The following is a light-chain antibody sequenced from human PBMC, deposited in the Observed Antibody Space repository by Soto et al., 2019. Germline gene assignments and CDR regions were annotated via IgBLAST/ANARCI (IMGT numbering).Light chain of an antibody. Sequence: QSALTQPASVSGSPGQSITISCTGTSSDVGSYNLVSWYQQLPGKAPKVIIYEGTKRPSGVSNRFSGSKSGNTASLTISGLQAEDEADYYCSSYTSSSTRVFGGGTKLTVL. V-gene: IGLV2-14*02. CDR3: SSYTSSSTRV. CDR2: EGT. J-gene: IGLJ3*02. CDR1: SSDVGSYNL.